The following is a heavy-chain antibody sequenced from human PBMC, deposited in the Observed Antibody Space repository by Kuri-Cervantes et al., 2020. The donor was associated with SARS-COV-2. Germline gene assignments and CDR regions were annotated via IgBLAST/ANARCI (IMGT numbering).Heavy chain of an antibody. V-gene: IGHV4-38-2*02. CDR3: ARLTTGNYYDSRGYSPRGYFDY. D-gene: IGHD3-22*01. J-gene: IGHJ4*02. Sequence: ESLKISCTVSGGPISSPYWGWIRQHPGKVMEWIGSIYHSVSTYYNPSLKSRVTISVETSKNQFSLKLSSVTAADTAVYYCARLTTGNYYDSRGYSPRGYFDYWGQGTLVTVSS. CDR1: GGPISSPY. CDR2: IYHSVST.